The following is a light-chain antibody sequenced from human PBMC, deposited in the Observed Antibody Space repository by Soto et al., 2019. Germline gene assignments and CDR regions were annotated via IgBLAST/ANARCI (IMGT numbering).Light chain of an antibody. V-gene: IGLV3-1*01. CDR1: KLGDKY. Sequence: SYELTQPPSVSVSPGQTASITCSGDKLGDKYACWYQQNPGQSPVLVIYQDSKRPSGIPERFSGSNSGNTATLTISGTQAMDEADYYGQAWDSSTFYVFGTGTKLTVL. CDR2: QDS. CDR3: QAWDSSTFYV. J-gene: IGLJ1*01.